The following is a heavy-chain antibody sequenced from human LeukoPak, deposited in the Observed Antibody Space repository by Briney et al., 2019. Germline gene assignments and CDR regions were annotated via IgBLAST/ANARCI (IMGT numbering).Heavy chain of an antibody. CDR1: GVSISSYY. D-gene: IGHD2-8*01. CDR2: IYTSGST. Sequence: SETLSLTCTGSGVSISSYYWSWIRPPAGKGLEWIGRIYTSGSTNYNPSLKSRVAMSVDTSKNQFSLKLSSVTAADAAVYYCARDRLMVYAGPWFDPWGQGTLVTVSS. CDR3: ARDRLMVYAGPWFDP. J-gene: IGHJ5*02. V-gene: IGHV4-4*07.